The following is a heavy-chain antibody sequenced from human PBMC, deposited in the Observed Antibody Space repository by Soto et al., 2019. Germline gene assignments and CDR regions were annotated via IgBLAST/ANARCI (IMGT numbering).Heavy chain of an antibody. D-gene: IGHD3-22*01. J-gene: IGHJ6*02. CDR1: GGTFSSYA. CDR2: IIPIFGTA. Sequence: QVQLVQSGAEVKKPGSSVKVSCKASGGTFSSYAISWVRQAPGQGLEWMGGIIPIFGTANYAQKFQGSVTITADESTSTVYMELSSLRSEDTAVYYCARDPGDYYDGSGYHYYYGMDVWGRGSTVTVSS. V-gene: IGHV1-69*01. CDR3: ARDPGDYYDGSGYHYYYGMDV.